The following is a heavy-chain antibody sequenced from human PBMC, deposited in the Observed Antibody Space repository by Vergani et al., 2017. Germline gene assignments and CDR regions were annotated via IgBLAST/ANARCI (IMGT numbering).Heavy chain of an antibody. CDR2: IYYTGSA. D-gene: IGHD3-3*01. Sequence: QLQLHKSGPGLVKPSETLSLTCTLSGGAISSSSHFWGWLRQTPGKGLEWIGSIYYTGSAYYNPSLKSRFSISVDASKNQFSLKWISVTAADSAVYYCARHDSGHYGAAYYGLDVWGQGTTVTVSS. V-gene: IGHV4-39*01. J-gene: IGHJ6*02. CDR1: GGAISSSSHF. CDR3: ARHDSGHYGAAYYGLDV.